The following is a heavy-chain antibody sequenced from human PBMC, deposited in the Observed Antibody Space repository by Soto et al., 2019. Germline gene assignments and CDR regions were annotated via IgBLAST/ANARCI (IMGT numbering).Heavy chain of an antibody. CDR2: INHSGST. V-gene: IGHV4-34*01. CDR1: GGSFSGYY. J-gene: IGHJ5*02. CDR3: ARPLAATFDP. D-gene: IGHD6-13*01. Sequence: LSLTCAVYGGSFSGYYWSWIRQPPGKGLEWIGEINHSGSTNYNPSLKSRVTISVDTSKNQFSLKLSSVTAADTAVYYCARPLAATFDPWGQGTLVTVSS.